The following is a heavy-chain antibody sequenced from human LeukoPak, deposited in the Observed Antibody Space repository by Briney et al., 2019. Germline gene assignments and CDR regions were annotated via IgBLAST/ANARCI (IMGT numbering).Heavy chain of an antibody. CDR1: GFTFSSYW. D-gene: IGHD1-26*01. CDR3: AKDSLRERIVGSTTRGVNDY. CDR2: ISGSGGST. Sequence: GGSLRLSCAASGFTFSSYWMSWVRQAPGKGLEWVSAISGSGGSTYYADSVKGRFTISRDNSKNTLYLQMNSLRGEDTAVYYCAKDSLRERIVGSTTRGVNDYWGQGTLVTVSS. J-gene: IGHJ4*02. V-gene: IGHV3-23*01.